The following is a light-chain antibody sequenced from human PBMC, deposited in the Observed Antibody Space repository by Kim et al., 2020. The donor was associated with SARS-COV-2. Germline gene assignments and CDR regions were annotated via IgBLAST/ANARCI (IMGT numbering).Light chain of an antibody. J-gene: IGKJ4*01. CDR2: DAS. CDR1: QSIKSY. V-gene: IGKV3-11*01. Sequence: WSPGERATLSCRASQSIKSYLAWYQQNPGQPPRLLIYDASNRAPGIPARFSGSGSGTDFTLTINYLEPEDFAVYYCQQRDNWPLTFGGGTKVDIK. CDR3: QQRDNWPLT.